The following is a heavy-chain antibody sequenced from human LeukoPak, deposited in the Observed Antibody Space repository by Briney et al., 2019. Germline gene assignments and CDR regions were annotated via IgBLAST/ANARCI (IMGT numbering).Heavy chain of an antibody. J-gene: IGHJ4*02. V-gene: IGHV3-33*01. Sequence: GGSLRLSCAASGFTFSSYGMHWVRQAPGKGLEWVAVIWYDGSNKYYADSVKGRFTISRDNSKNTLYLQMNSLRAEDKAVYYCATDYADYDSSGYGFDYWGQGTLVTVSS. CDR3: ATDYADYDSSGYGFDY. CDR1: GFTFSSYG. D-gene: IGHD3-22*01. CDR2: IWYDGSNK.